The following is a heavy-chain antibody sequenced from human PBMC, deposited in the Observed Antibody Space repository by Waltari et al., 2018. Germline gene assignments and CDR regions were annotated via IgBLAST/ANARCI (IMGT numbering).Heavy chain of an antibody. D-gene: IGHD3-10*01. Sequence: QVQLQQWGAGLLKPSETLSLTCAVYGGSFSGYYWSWIRQPPGKGLEWSGEINHSGSTNYNPSLKSRVTISVDTSKNQFSLKLSSVTAADTAVYYCARGYGSDSWGQGTLVTVSS. J-gene: IGHJ4*02. V-gene: IGHV4-34*01. CDR3: ARGYGSDS. CDR2: INHSGST. CDR1: GGSFSGYY.